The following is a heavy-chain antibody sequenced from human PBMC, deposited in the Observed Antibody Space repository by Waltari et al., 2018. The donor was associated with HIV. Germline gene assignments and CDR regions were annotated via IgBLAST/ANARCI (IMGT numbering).Heavy chain of an antibody. J-gene: IGHJ3*02. CDR2: INPSNGAT. CDR1: GLNFATHY. D-gene: IGHD2-15*01. CDR3: ARAAKTWVQLTSSGGFDI. V-gene: IGHV1-46*03. Sequence: VELVQSGTEVRKRGASVPASCKAAGLNFATHYFHLARQAPGQGLEWMGVINPSNGATTYAERFRVGVSMSTNASADVVFMELSSLIPDDTAVYFCARAAKTWVQLTSSGGFDIWGQGTAVVVSS.